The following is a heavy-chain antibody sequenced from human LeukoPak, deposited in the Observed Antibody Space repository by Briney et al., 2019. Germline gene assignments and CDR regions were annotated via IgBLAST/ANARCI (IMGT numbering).Heavy chain of an antibody. Sequence: SETLSLTYTVSGASITSYYWSWIRQPPGKGLECIGYIFYTESANYNPSLKSRVTISVDTSKNQFSLKLSSVTAADTAVYYCARDPGEYCSSTSCHQNWYFDLWGRGTLVTVSS. CDR2: IFYTESA. CDR3: ARDPGEYCSSTSCHQNWYFDL. CDR1: GASITSYY. D-gene: IGHD2-2*01. J-gene: IGHJ2*01. V-gene: IGHV4-59*01.